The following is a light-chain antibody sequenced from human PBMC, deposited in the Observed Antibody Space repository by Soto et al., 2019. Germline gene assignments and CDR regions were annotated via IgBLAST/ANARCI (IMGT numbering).Light chain of an antibody. CDR3: QQYGSSPMYT. J-gene: IGKJ2*01. Sequence: EIVLTQSPGTLSVSPGERATLSCRASQTVTSSYLAWYQQKPGQAPRLLIHGASNRAAGIPDRLSGSGSGTDFTLTISRLEPEDFAVYYCQQYGSSPMYTFGQGTKLEIK. CDR1: QTVTSSY. V-gene: IGKV3-20*01. CDR2: GAS.